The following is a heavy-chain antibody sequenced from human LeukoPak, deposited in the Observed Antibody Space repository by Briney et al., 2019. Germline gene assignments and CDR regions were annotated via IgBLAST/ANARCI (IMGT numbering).Heavy chain of an antibody. V-gene: IGHV3-7*01. CDR2: IKQDGSEK. Sequence: GGSLRLSCAASGFTFSSYWMSWVRQAPGKGLEWVTNIKQDGSEKYYVDSVKGRFTISRDNAKNSLYLQMNSLRAEDTAVYYCARENGFGYYYYFDYWGQGTLLTVSS. J-gene: IGHJ4*02. CDR3: ARENGFGYYYYFDY. CDR1: GFTFSSYW. D-gene: IGHD3-22*01.